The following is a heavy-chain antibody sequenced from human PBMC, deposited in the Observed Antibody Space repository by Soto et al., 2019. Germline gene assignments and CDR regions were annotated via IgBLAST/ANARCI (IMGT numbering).Heavy chain of an antibody. V-gene: IGHV6-1*01. CDR1: GDSVSSNSAA. CDR3: ARGMQWLVLGYYYYYGMDV. CDR2: TYYRSKWYN. Sequence: PSQTLSLTCAISGDSVSSNSAAWNWIRPSPSRGLEWLGRTYYRSKWYNDYAVSVKSRITINPDTSKNQFSLQLNSVTPEDTAVYYCARGMQWLVLGYYYYYGMDVWGQGTTVTVSS. J-gene: IGHJ6*02. D-gene: IGHD6-19*01.